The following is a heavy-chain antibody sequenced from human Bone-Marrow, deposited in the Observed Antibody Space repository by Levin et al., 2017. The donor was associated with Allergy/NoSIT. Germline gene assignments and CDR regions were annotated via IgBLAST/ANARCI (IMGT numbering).Heavy chain of an antibody. Sequence: SETLSLTCVVSGYSISSGYYWGWIRQPPGKGLEWIGEINHSAITNYNPSLKSRVTISVDTSKNQFSLKLSSVTAADTAMFYCARTAYYSGSGSAFDIWGQGTMVTVSS. CDR2: INHSAIT. J-gene: IGHJ3*02. CDR3: ARTAYYSGSGSAFDI. CDR1: GYSISSGYY. V-gene: IGHV4-38-2*01. D-gene: IGHD3-10*01.